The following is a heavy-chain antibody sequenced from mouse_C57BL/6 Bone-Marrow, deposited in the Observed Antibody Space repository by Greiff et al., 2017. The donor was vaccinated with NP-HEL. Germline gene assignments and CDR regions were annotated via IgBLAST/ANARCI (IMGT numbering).Heavy chain of an antibody. CDR3: ASDGSSYAYFAY. CDR1: GYTFTSYW. D-gene: IGHD1-1*01. J-gene: IGHJ3*01. Sequence: VQLQQPGAELVMPGASVKLSCKASGYTFTSYWMHWVKQRPGQGLEWIGEIDPSDSYTNYNQKFKGKSTLTVDKSSSTAYMQLSSLTSVDSAVYDCASDGSSYAYFAYWGQGTLVTVSA. V-gene: IGHV1-69*01. CDR2: IDPSDSYT.